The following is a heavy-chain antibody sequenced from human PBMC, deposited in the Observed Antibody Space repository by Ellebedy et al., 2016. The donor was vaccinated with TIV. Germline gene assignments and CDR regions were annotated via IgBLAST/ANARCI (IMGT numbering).Heavy chain of an antibody. CDR3: AKDVPTLGDFWSGYFH. Sequence: GESLKISCAASEFIANHAMSWLRPAPGKGLEWVSIISGSGGNTYYADSVKGRFTISRDNSKNTLYLEMNRLRAEDTAVYYCAKDVPTLGDFWSGYFHWGQGTLVTVSS. CDR2: ISGSGGNT. D-gene: IGHD3-3*01. CDR1: EFIANHA. J-gene: IGHJ4*02. V-gene: IGHV3-23*01.